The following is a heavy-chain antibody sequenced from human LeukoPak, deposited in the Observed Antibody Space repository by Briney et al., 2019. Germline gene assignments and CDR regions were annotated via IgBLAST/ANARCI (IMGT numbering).Heavy chain of an antibody. D-gene: IGHD4-17*01. V-gene: IGHV1-2*02. J-gene: IGHJ4*02. CDR3: ARLRYGDLDY. CDR2: INPNSGVT. CDR1: GYVFTGYY. Sequence: GASVKVSCKASGYVFTGYYMHSVRQAPGQRLEWMGWINPNSGVTNYAQKFQGRVTMTTDTSISTAYMELNSLRSDDAAVYYCARLRYGDLDYWGQGTLVTVSS.